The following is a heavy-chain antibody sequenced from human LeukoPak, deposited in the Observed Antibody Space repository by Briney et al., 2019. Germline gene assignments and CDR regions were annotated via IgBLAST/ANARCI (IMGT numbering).Heavy chain of an antibody. D-gene: IGHD3-10*01. J-gene: IGHJ5*02. CDR2: IYYSGDT. Sequence: PSETLSLTCTVSDGAIAGYSRSWIRQPPGKGLEWIGYIYYSGDTNYNPSLQSRVTVSVDTSKNQFSLKLTSVTAADTAVYYCVRGPYGSGISNWFDPWGQGTLVIVSS. V-gene: IGHV4-59*01. CDR3: VRGPYGSGISNWFDP. CDR1: DGAIAGYS.